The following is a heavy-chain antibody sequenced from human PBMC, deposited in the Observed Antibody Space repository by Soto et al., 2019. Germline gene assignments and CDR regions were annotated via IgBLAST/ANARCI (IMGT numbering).Heavy chain of an antibody. Sequence: EVQLVESGGGLVQPGGSLRLSCAASGLTFSNYWMSWVRQAPGKGLEWVASINQDGTLKYYVDSVKGRFTISRDNAQNSFFLQMISPRAEDTAVYYCARWQSSGWYLDIWGQGTLLSVSS. CDR1: GLTFSNYW. V-gene: IGHV3-7*03. J-gene: IGHJ4*02. D-gene: IGHD6-19*01. CDR2: INQDGTLK. CDR3: ARWQSSGWYLDI.